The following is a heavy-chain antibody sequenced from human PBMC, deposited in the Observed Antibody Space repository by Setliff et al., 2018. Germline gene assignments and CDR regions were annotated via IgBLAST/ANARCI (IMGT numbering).Heavy chain of an antibody. CDR1: GFTFSDSY. J-gene: IGHJ4*02. CDR3: YTWLLYSSSWYRDH. Sequence: PGGSLRLSCAASGFTFSDSYMSWIRQAPGKGLEWVSYISSSASTTDYAAPVKGRFTISRDDPGNTLYLQMSSLKTEDTAVYYCYTWLLYSSSWYRDHWGQGTLVTAPQ. D-gene: IGHD6-13*01. CDR2: ISSSASTT. V-gene: IGHV3-11*01.